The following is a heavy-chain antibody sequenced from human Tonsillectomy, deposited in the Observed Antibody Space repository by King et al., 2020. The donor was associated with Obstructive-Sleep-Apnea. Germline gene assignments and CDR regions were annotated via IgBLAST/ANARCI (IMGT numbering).Heavy chain of an antibody. V-gene: IGHV3-48*04. CDR3: ARVQYYYDSSGSYFDY. D-gene: IGHD3-22*01. J-gene: IGHJ4*02. CDR2: ISSSSSTI. Sequence: VQLVESGGGLVQPGGSLRLSCAASGFTFSSYSMNWVRQAPGKGLEWVSYISSSSSTIYYADSVKGRFTISRDNAKNSLYLQMNSLRAEDTAVYYCARVQYYYDSSGSYFDYWGQGTLVTVSS. CDR1: GFTFSSYS.